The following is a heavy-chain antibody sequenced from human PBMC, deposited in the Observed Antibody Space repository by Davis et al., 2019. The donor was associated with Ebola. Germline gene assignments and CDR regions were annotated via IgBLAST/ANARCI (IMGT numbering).Heavy chain of an antibody. J-gene: IGHJ4*02. V-gene: IGHV3-23*01. CDR3: ARGGLRRSDYYFDY. CDR1: GFTFSSYA. Sequence: PGGSLRLSCAASGFTFSSYAMSWVRQAPGKGLEWVSAISGSGGSTYYADSVKGRFTISRDNSKNTLYLQMNSLRAEDTAVYYCARGGLRRSDYYFDYWGQGTLVTVSS. CDR2: ISGSGGST.